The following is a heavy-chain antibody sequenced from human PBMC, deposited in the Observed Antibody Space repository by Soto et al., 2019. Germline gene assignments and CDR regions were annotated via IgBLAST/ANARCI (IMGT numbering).Heavy chain of an antibody. Sequence: GGSLRLSCAASGFTFSSYAMSWVRQAPGKGLEWVSAISGSGGSTYYADSVKGRFTISRDNSKNTLYLQMNSLRAEDTAVYYCASGITMIVVGMNDAFDIWGQGTMVTVSS. CDR2: ISGSGGST. V-gene: IGHV3-23*01. D-gene: IGHD3-22*01. J-gene: IGHJ3*02. CDR3: ASGITMIVVGMNDAFDI. CDR1: GFTFSSYA.